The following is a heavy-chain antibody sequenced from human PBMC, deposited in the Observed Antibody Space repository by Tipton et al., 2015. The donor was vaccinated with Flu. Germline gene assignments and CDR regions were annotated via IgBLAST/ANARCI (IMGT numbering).Heavy chain of an antibody. CDR2: IFRTGST. V-gene: IGHV4-38-2*02. CDR1: RDSMRSDYF. CDR3: ARDLRWELHAFDL. J-gene: IGHJ3*01. Sequence: GLVKPSETLSLTCTVSRDSMRSDYFWGWIRQAPGKGLEWIGNIFRTGSTYHNPSLKSRVTMSVDTSKNQFSLRLSSVTSADTAVYYCARDLRWELHAFDLWGQGTMVTVSS. D-gene: IGHD1-26*01.